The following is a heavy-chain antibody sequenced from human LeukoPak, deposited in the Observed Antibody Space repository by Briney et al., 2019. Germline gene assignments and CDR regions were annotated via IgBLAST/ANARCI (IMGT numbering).Heavy chain of an antibody. D-gene: IGHD3-16*01. CDR3: GNSRGSYV. J-gene: IGHJ4*02. CDR2: IGSISDYV. Sequence: GGSLRLSCAASGFTFNTYTMNWVRQTPGKGLEWVSSIGSISDYVSYADSVKGRFTISRDNAENSVYLQMNSLRVEDMGVYYCGNSRGSYVWGQGTLVTVSS. V-gene: IGHV3-21*01. CDR1: GFTFNTYT.